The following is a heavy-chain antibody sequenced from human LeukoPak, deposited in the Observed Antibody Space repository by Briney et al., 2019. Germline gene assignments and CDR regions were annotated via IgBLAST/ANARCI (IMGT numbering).Heavy chain of an antibody. J-gene: IGHJ5*02. D-gene: IGHD6-19*01. CDR1: GFTFSSYG. Sequence: PGGSLRLSCAASGFTFSSYGMHWVRQAPGKGLEWVAFIRYDGSNKYYADSVKGQFTISRDNAKNSLYLQMNSLRAEDTAVYYCAREMLAAVAAQSWGQGTLVTVSS. CDR2: IRYDGSNK. CDR3: AREMLAAVAAQS. V-gene: IGHV3-30*02.